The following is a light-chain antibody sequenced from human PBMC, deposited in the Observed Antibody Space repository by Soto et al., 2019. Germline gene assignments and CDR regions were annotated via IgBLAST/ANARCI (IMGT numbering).Light chain of an antibody. CDR3: QQYNSYRT. CDR1: QSISSY. J-gene: IGKJ1*01. CDR2: AAS. Sequence: DVQMTQSTSSLSASVGDRVTITCRASQSISSYLNWYQQKPGKAPKLLIYAASSLQSGVPSRFSGSGSGTDFTLTVSSLQPEDFATYYCQQYNSYRTFGQGTNVDIK. V-gene: IGKV1-39*01.